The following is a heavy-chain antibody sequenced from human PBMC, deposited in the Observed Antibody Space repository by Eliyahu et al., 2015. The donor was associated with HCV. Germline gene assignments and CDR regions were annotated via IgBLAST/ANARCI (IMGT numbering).Heavy chain of an antibody. CDR1: GFTFSSYG. CDR2: ISYDGSNK. CDR3: ANLVFHYDFWSGYYSLLDV. V-gene: IGHV3-30*18. J-gene: IGHJ6*04. Sequence: ESGGGVVQPGRSLRLSCAASGFTFSSYGMHWVRQAPGKGLEWVAVISYDGSNKYYADSVKGRFTISRDNSKNTLYLQMNSLRAEDTAVYYCANLVFHYDFWSGYYSLLDVWGKGTTVTVSS. D-gene: IGHD3-3*01.